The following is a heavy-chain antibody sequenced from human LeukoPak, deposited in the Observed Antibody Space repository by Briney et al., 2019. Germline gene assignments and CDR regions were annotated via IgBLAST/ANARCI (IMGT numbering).Heavy chain of an antibody. CDR1: GFTFSNYG. D-gene: IGHD1-26*01. J-gene: IGHJ3*01. V-gene: IGHV3-33*08. Sequence: GGSLRLSCAASGFTFSNYGMHWVRQAPGKGLEWVAVIWYGGSNEYYADSVKGRSTISRDNSKNTLYLQMNSLRVDDTAVYYCVREASGVSSSAFDVWGQGTMVTVSS. CDR3: VREASGVSSSAFDV. CDR2: IWYGGSNE.